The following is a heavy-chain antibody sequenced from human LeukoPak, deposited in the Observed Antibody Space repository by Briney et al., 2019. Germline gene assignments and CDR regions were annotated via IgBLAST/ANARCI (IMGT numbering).Heavy chain of an antibody. V-gene: IGHV3-30*02. D-gene: IGHD6-19*01. CDR2: IRYDGSNK. Sequence: GGSLRLSCAASGFTFSNYWMSWVRQAPGKGLEWVAFIRYDGSNKYYADSVKGRFTISRDNAKNSLFLHLSSLRAEDTAVYYCARDPQWTDYFDSWGQGTLVIVSS. CDR1: GFTFSNYW. CDR3: ARDPQWTDYFDS. J-gene: IGHJ4*02.